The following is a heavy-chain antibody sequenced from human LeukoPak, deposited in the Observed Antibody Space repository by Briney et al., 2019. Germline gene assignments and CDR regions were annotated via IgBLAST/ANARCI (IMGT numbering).Heavy chain of an antibody. D-gene: IGHD2-2*01. J-gene: IGHJ6*03. CDR1: RFTFSSYT. V-gene: IGHV3-23*01. Sequence: TGGSLRLSCADSRFTFSSYTMNWGRQAPGKGLEWGSGISANAVSTYYADSVKGRFTISRDNSKNTLYLHMDRLGTEDTAVYYCASMPSTEIYYFYYMDVWGKGTTVTVSS. CDR2: ISANAVST. CDR3: ASMPSTEIYYFYYMDV.